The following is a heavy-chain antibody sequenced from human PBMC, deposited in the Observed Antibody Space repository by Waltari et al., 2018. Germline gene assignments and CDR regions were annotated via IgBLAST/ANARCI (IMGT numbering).Heavy chain of an antibody. V-gene: IGHV4-4*07. D-gene: IGHD2-8*01. Sequence: QVQLQESGPGLVKPSETLSLTCTVSGGSMSDYHWNWIRPPSGKGLEWIGRIYTSGSTNYSPSLKSRVTMSVDTSKNHFSLTLSSVTAADTAVYYCARGVALGSNGYYYYYYYMDVWGKGTTVTVSS. CDR2: IYTSGST. CDR3: ARGVALGSNGYYYYYYYMDV. J-gene: IGHJ6*03. CDR1: GGSMSDYH.